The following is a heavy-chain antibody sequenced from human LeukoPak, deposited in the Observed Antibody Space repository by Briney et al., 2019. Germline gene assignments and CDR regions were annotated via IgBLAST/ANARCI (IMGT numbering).Heavy chain of an antibody. J-gene: IGHJ4*02. V-gene: IGHV3-23*01. D-gene: IGHD3-22*01. CDR2: ITGDGGST. CDR3: AEASSGYYYFDY. CDR1: GFTFSSYA. Sequence: GGSLRLSCAASGFTFSSYAMNWVRQAPGKGLEWVSAITGDGGSTYYADSVKGRFTISRDNSRNTLYLQMNSLRAEDTAVYYCAEASSGYYYFDYWGQGTLVTVPS.